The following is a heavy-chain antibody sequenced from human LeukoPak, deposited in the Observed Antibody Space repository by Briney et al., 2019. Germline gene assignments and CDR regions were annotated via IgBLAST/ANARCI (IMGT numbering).Heavy chain of an antibody. J-gene: IGHJ3*02. CDR3: ARRAHHDAFDI. CDR2: IYPGDLDT. CDR1: GYTFASYW. V-gene: IGHV5-51*01. Sequence: GESLKISCKGSGYTFASYWIAWVRQMPGKGLEWMGSIYPGDLDTTYSPSFQGQVTISADKFIATAYLQWSSLKASDTAMYYCARRAHHDAFDIWGQGTMVTVSS.